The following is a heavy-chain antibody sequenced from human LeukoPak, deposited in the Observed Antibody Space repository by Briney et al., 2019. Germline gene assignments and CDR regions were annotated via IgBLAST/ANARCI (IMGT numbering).Heavy chain of an antibody. J-gene: IGHJ4*02. V-gene: IGHV3-30*18. CDR3: ANLRGNNWYIEY. CDR1: GFTFRNYG. D-gene: IGHD1-1*01. CDR2: VSYDGRNT. Sequence: PGESLRLSCAASGFTFRNYGMHWVRQAPGKGLEWVAVVSYDGRNTYYVDSVKGRFTVSRDNSKNTLYLQMNNLRVEDTAVYYCANLRGNNWYIEYWGQGTLVTVSS.